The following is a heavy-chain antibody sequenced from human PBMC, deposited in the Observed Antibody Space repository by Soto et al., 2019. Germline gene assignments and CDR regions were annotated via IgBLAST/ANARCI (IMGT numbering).Heavy chain of an antibody. D-gene: IGHD6-19*01. CDR2: IYYSGST. J-gene: IGHJ4*02. Sequence: PSETLSLTCTVSGGSISSYYWSWIRQPPGKGLEWIGYIYYSGSTHYNPSLKSRVTVSVDTSKNQFSLKLTSVTAADTAVYFCVSHRNYIVVSGSFFDYWSQGTLVTVSS. CDR1: GGSISSYY. V-gene: IGHV4-59*04. CDR3: VSHRNYIVVSGSFFDY.